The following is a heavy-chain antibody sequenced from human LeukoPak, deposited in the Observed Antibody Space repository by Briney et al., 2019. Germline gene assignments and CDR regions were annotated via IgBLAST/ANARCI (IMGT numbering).Heavy chain of an antibody. CDR2: INHSGST. CDR1: GGSISSYY. D-gene: IGHD2-15*01. Sequence: SETLSLTCTVSGGSISSYYWSWIRQPPGEGLEWIGEINHSGSTNYNPSLKSRVTISVDTSKNQFSLKLNSVTAADTAVYYCARGLSAIVYWGQGTLVTVSS. CDR3: ARGLSAIVY. V-gene: IGHV4-34*01. J-gene: IGHJ4*02.